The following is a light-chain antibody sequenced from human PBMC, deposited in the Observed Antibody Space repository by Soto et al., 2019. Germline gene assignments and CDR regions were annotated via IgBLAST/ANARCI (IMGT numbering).Light chain of an antibody. CDR3: CAYAGINTVI. CDR2: RVT. Sequence: QSVLTQPPSASGSPVQSVTISCTGTSSDVGGYNYVSWYQQHPGKAPKLLMFRVTERPSGVPDRFSGSKSGNTASLTVSGLQAEDEADYYCCAYAGINTVIFGGGTKLTVL. CDR1: SSDVGGYNY. J-gene: IGLJ2*01. V-gene: IGLV2-8*01.